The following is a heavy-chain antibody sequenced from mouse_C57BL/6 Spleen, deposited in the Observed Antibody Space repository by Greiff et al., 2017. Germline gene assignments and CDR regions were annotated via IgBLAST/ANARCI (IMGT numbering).Heavy chain of an antibody. CDR1: GYSFTGYY. CDR2: INPSTGGT. J-gene: IGHJ2*01. Sequence: VQLKESGPELVKPGASVKISCKASGYSFTGYYMHWVKQSSEKSLEWIGEINPSTGGTSYNQKFKGKATLTVDKSSSTAYMQLKSLTSEDSAVYYCARKLSSSYFDYWGQGTTLTVSS. V-gene: IGHV1-43*01. CDR3: ARKLSSSYFDY. D-gene: IGHD1-1*01.